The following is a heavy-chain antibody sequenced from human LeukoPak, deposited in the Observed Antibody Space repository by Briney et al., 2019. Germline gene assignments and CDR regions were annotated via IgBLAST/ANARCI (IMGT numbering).Heavy chain of an antibody. V-gene: IGHV4-39*07. Sequence: SETLSLTCTVSGGSISSGSYYWGWIRQPPGKGLEWIGNIYYSGSTSYNPSLNGRVTMSLDESRNQLSLDLTSVTAADTAIYYCSRESGAFCPFGYWGQGTLVIVPP. J-gene: IGHJ4*02. D-gene: IGHD1-26*01. CDR3: SRESGAFCPFGY. CDR2: IYYSGST. CDR1: GGSISSGSYY.